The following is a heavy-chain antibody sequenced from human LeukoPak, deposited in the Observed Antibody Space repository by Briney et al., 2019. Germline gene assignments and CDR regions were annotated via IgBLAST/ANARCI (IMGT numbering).Heavy chain of an antibody. Sequence: SVKVSCKASGYTFTTYGISWVRQAPGQGLEWMGGIIPIFGTANYAQKFQGRVTITTDESTSTAYMELSSLRSEDTAVYYCAREIEGSSSSPKRWYFDLWGRGTLVTVSS. CDR2: IIPIFGTA. D-gene: IGHD6-6*01. J-gene: IGHJ2*01. CDR1: GYTFTTYG. V-gene: IGHV1-69*05. CDR3: AREIEGSSSSPKRWYFDL.